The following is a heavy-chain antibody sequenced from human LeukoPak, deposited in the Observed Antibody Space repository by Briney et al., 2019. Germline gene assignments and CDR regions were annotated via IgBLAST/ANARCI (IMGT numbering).Heavy chain of an antibody. CDR3: ARAGQYRFDY. Sequence: GGSLRLSCVPSGFTFSSYLMHWVRHAPGKGLVWVSRINIDGSTINYADSVKGRFTISRDNAKNTLYLQMNSLRAEDTAVYYCARAGQYRFDYWGQGTLVTVSS. CDR2: INIDGSTI. V-gene: IGHV3-74*01. D-gene: IGHD2-2*01. CDR1: GFTFSSYL. J-gene: IGHJ4*02.